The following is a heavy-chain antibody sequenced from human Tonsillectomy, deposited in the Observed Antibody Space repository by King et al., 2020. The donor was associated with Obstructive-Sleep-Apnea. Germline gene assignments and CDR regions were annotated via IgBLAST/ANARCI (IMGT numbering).Heavy chain of an antibody. Sequence: VQLVESGGGLVQPGRSLRLSCAASGFTFDDYAMHWVRQAPGKGLEWVSGINWNSGSLGYADSVKGRFTISRDNAKNSLYLQMNRLRAEDTALYYCAKGDSSGWYGGSLDYWGQGTLVTVSS. CDR1: GFTFDDYA. J-gene: IGHJ4*02. CDR3: AKGDSSGWYGGSLDY. CDR2: INWNSGSL. D-gene: IGHD6-19*01. V-gene: IGHV3-9*01.